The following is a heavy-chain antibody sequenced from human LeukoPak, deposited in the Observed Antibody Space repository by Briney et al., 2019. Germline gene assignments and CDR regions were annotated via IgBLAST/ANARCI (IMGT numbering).Heavy chain of an antibody. CDR1: GGSINTYY. D-gene: IGHD2-2*01. J-gene: IGHJ2*01. V-gene: IGHV4-59*08. CDR2: IYYSGST. Sequence: SETLSLTCTVSGGSINTYYWSWIRQRPGKGLEWIGYIYYSGSTNYNPSLRSRLTISLDTSKNHFSLKLSSVTASDTAVYYCARLASPSPEGMPGYWNFDPWGRGTLVTVSS. CDR3: ARLASPSPEGMPGYWNFDP.